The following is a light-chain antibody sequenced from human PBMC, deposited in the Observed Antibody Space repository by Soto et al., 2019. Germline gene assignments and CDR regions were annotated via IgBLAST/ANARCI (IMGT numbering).Light chain of an antibody. V-gene: IGKV1-5*03. CDR2: KAS. Sequence: DIQMTQSPSTLSASVGDRVTITCRASQRISSWLAWYQQKPGKAPKLLIYKASSLESGVPSRFSGSGSGTEFTLTISSLQPDDFATYFCQQSSGYPFTFGPGTKVDIK. J-gene: IGKJ3*01. CDR3: QQSSGYPFT. CDR1: QRISSW.